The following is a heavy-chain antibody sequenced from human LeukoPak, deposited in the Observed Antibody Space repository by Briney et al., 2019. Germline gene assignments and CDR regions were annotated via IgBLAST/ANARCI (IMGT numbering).Heavy chain of an antibody. CDR2: INHSGST. D-gene: IGHD6-13*01. CDR3: AVRAAGSDY. CDR1: GGSFSGYY. Sequence: SETLSLTCAVYGGSFSGYYWSWIRQPPGKGLEWIGEINHSGSTNYNPSLKSRVTISVDTSKNQFSLKLSSVTAADTAVYYCAVRAAGSDYWGQGTLVTVSS. J-gene: IGHJ4*02. V-gene: IGHV4-34*01.